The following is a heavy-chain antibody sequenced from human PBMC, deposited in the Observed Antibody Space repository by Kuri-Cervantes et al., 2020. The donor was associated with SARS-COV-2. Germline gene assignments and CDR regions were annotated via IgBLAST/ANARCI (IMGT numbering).Heavy chain of an antibody. D-gene: IGHD3-3*01. CDR1: GGSISSYY. J-gene: IGHJ6*02. CDR2: INYSGST. Sequence: SETLSLTCTASGGSISSYYWSWIRQPAGKGLEWIGYINYSGSTNYNPSLKSRVTISVDTSKNQFSLKLSSVTAADTAVYYCARHTPSYYDFWSGYLIYYGMDVWGQRTTVTVSS. V-gene: IGHV4-59*01. CDR3: ARHTPSYYDFWSGYLIYYGMDV.